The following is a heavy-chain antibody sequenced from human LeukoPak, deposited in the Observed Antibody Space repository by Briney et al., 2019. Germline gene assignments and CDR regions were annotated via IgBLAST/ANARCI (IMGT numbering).Heavy chain of an antibody. CDR2: ITRSSTYI. V-gene: IGHV3-21*01. CDR1: GLTFSSYS. D-gene: IGHD2-15*01. Sequence: GGSLRLSCAASGLTFSSYSMNWVRQAPGKGLEWVSSITRSSTYIYYPDSVKGRFTISRDNAKNSLYLQMNSLRAEDTAVYYCARDLSGGSSSYYFDYWGQGTLVTVSS. J-gene: IGHJ4*02. CDR3: ARDLSGGSSSYYFDY.